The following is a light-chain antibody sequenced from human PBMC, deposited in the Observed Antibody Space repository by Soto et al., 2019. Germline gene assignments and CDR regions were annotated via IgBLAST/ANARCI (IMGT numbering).Light chain of an antibody. Sequence: EIVMTQSPVTLSLSPGEKATLSCRASQHIRTDLAWYQQKPGQAPRLLIYGASNRATGIPDRFSGSGSGTDFTLTISRLEPEDFAVYYCQQYGSSGTFGQGTKVDIK. CDR3: QQYGSSGT. V-gene: IGKV3-20*01. CDR1: QHIRTD. CDR2: GAS. J-gene: IGKJ1*01.